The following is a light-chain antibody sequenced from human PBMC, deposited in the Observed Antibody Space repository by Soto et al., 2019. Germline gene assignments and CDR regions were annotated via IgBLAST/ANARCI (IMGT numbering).Light chain of an antibody. J-gene: IGKJ4*01. CDR2: GAS. V-gene: IGKV1-39*01. CDR3: QQNFSPLLT. Sequence: DIQMTQSPSSLSASVGDRVTITCRPSQTIYDYVTWFQQRPGKAPKVLIYGASTLQSGVPSRFSGSGSGTEFTLTISNFQPEDFATYYCQQNFSPLLTFGGGTKVDIK. CDR1: QTIYDY.